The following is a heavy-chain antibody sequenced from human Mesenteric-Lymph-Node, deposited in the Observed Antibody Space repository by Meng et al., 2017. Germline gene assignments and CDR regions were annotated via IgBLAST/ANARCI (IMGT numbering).Heavy chain of an antibody. J-gene: IGHJ4*02. CDR1: GYSISSGYY. D-gene: IGHD6-6*01. CDR2: IYHSGST. Sequence: SETLSLTCTVSGYSISSGYYWGWIRQPPGKGLEWIGSIYHSGSTYYNPSLKSRVTISVDTSKNQFSLKLSSVTAADTAVYYCARSSSSHLRVDYWGQGTLVTVSS. V-gene: IGHV4-38-2*02. CDR3: ARSSSSHLRVDY.